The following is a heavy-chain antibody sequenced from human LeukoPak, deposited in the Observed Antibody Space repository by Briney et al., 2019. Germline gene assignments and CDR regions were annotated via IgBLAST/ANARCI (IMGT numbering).Heavy chain of an antibody. J-gene: IGHJ4*02. CDR2: IIPIFGTA. CDR1: GGTFSSYA. V-gene: IGHV1-69*01. CDR3: ARATYDSSGYYVPLFDY. D-gene: IGHD3-22*01. Sequence: ASVKVSCKASGGTFSSYAISWVRQAPGQGLEWMGGIIPIFGTANYAQKFQGRVTITADESTSTAYMELSSLRSEDAAVYYCARATYDSSGYYVPLFDYWGQGTLVTVSS.